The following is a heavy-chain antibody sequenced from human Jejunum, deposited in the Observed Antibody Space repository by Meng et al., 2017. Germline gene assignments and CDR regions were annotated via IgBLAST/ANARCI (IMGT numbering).Heavy chain of an antibody. J-gene: IGHJ4*02. CDR3: TTDPPRYCSSSSCYLGY. CDR1: GFSLFNAW. Sequence: GESLKISCAASGFSLFNAWMSGVRQAPGKGLEWVGRIKSKIDGGTSVYAAPVKGRFTISRDDSENTMFLQMNSLKTEDTAVYYCTTDPPRYCSSSSCYLGYWGQGTLVTVSS. D-gene: IGHD2-2*01. CDR2: IKSKIDGGTS. V-gene: IGHV3-15*01.